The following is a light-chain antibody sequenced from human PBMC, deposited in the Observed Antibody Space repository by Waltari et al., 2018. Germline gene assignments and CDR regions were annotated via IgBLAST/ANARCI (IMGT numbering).Light chain of an antibody. V-gene: IGLV2-11*01. CDR1: SSDVGGYNY. CDR2: DVS. CDR3: CSYAGSYTFHVV. Sequence: QSALTQPRSVSGSPGQSVPISCTGTSSDVGGYNYVPWYQQHPGKAPKLMIYDVSKRPSGVPDRFSGSKSGNTASLTISGLQAEDEADYYCCSYAGSYTFHVVFGGGTKLTVL. J-gene: IGLJ2*01.